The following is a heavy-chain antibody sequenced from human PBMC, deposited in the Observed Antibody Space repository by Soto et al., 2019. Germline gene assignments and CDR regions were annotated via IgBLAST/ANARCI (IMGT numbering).Heavy chain of an antibody. V-gene: IGHV3-48*03. CDR2: IGRSGETI. Sequence: GGSLRLSCVGSGFTFSSFEMNWVRQTPGKGLEWLSYIGRSGETIYYADSVKGRFTISRDNAKSSLFLQMTGLRDEDTGIYYCARDSRGGTARRPTFYYWGRGTLVTVSS. D-gene: IGHD6-6*01. CDR3: ARDSRGGTARRPTFYY. J-gene: IGHJ4*02. CDR1: GFTFSSFE.